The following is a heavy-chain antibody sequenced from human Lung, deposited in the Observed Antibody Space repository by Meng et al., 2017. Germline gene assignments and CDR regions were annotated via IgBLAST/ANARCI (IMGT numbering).Heavy chain of an antibody. CDR1: GASIDTDNW. D-gene: IGHD3-22*01. CDR2: THHSGST. Sequence: QVQLQESGPGLVKPSGTLSLTCAVSGASIDTDNWWTWVRQSPGKGLEWIGETHHSGSTNYNPSLKSRVILSVDKSKNQFSLKVNSVTAADTAVYYCARGYYSDSHWGQGTLVTVSS. J-gene: IGHJ4*02. V-gene: IGHV4-4*02. CDR3: ARGYYSDSH.